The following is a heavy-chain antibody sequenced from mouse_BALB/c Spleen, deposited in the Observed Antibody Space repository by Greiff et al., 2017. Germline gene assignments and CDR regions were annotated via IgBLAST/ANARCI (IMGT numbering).Heavy chain of an antibody. CDR2: INPYNGAT. CDR3: ARSGGYDPCAY. V-gene: IGHV1-31*01. CDR1: GYSFTGYY. Sequence: VQLQQSGPELVTPGASVKISCKASGYSFTGYYMHWVKQSHVKSLEWIGRINPYNGATSYNQNFKDKASLTVDKSSSTAYMELHSLTSEDSAVYYCARSGGYDPCAYWGQGTLVTVSA. J-gene: IGHJ3*01. D-gene: IGHD2-2*01.